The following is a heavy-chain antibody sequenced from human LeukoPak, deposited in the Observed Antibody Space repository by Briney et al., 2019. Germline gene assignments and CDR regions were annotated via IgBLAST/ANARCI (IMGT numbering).Heavy chain of an antibody. CDR1: GGSISSGGYY. J-gene: IGHJ4*02. D-gene: IGHD3-3*01. V-gene: IGHV4-30-2*01. CDR3: AREDYDFWSGYPSY. CDR2: IYHSGSA. Sequence: PSETLSLTCTVSGGSISSGGYYWSWIRQPPGKGLEWIGYIYHSGSAYYNPSLKSRVTISVDRSKNQFSLKLSSVTAADTAVYYCAREDYDFWSGYPSYWGQGTLVTVSS.